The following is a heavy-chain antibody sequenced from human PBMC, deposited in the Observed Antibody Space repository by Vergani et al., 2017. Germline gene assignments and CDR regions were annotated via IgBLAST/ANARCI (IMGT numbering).Heavy chain of an antibody. V-gene: IGHV3-23*04. D-gene: IGHD6-13*01. J-gene: IGHJ4*02. CDR3: AKDGLGGRIAAGRGDFDY. CDR2: ISGSGGST. Sequence: EVQLVESGGGLVQPGGSLRLSCAASGFTFSSYAMSWVRQAPGKGLEWVSAISGSGGSTYYADSVKGRFTISRDNSKNTLYLQMNSLRAEDTAVYYCAKDGLGGRIAAGRGDFDYWGQGTLVTVSS. CDR1: GFTFSSYA.